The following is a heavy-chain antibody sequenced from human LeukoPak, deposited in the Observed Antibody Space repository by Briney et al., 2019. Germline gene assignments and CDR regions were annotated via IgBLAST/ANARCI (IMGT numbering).Heavy chain of an antibody. Sequence: SETLSLTCTVSGGSISIYYWSWIRQPAGKGLEWIGRTYTSGSTNYNPSLKSRVTISVDTSKNQFSLKLSSVTATDTAVYYCASVATLGDYWGQGVLVTVSA. CDR3: ASVATLGDY. D-gene: IGHD5-12*01. CDR2: TYTSGST. CDR1: GGSISIYY. V-gene: IGHV4-4*07. J-gene: IGHJ4*02.